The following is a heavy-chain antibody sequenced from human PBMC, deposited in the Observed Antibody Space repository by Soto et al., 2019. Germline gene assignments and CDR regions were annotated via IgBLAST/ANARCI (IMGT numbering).Heavy chain of an antibody. CDR1: GGTFSSYA. J-gene: IGHJ4*02. CDR2: IIPIFGTA. Sequence: SVKVSCKASGGTFSSYAISWVRQAPGQGLEWMGGIIPIFGTANYAQKFQGRVTITRDTSASTAYMELRGLRSEDTAVYYCAILGTYYFDNSDNYFDFWGQGTLVTVSS. V-gene: IGHV1-69*05. CDR3: AILGTYYFDNSDNYFDF. D-gene: IGHD3-22*01.